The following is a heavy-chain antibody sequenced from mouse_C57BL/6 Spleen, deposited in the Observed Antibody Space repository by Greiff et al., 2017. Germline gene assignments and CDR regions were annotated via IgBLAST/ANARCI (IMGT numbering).Heavy chain of an antibody. Sequence: EVQLQQSGPELVKPGASVKISCKASGYTFTDYYMNWVKQSHGKSLEWIGDINPNNGGTSYNQKFKGKATLTVDKSSSTAYMELRSLTSEDSAVYYCARVGYYGSSPPWFAYWGQGTLVTVSA. CDR1: GYTFTDYY. D-gene: IGHD1-1*01. CDR3: ARVGYYGSSPPWFAY. J-gene: IGHJ3*01. CDR2: INPNNGGT. V-gene: IGHV1-26*01.